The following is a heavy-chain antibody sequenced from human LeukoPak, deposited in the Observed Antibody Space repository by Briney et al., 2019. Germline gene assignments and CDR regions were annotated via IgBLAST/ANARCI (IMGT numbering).Heavy chain of an antibody. D-gene: IGHD1-1*01. CDR2: ISAGGGST. Sequence: GGSLRLSCVISGFTFSSYAMSWVRQAPGKGLEWVSGISAGGGSTYHADSVKGRFTISRDNSKNTLYLQMNSLRAEDTAVYYCAKDYGNWNYFFDYWGQGTLVTVSS. J-gene: IGHJ4*02. CDR3: AKDYGNWNYFFDY. CDR1: GFTFSSYA. V-gene: IGHV3-23*01.